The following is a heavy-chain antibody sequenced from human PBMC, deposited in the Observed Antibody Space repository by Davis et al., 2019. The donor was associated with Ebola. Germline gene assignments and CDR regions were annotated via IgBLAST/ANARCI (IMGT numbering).Heavy chain of an antibody. Sequence: ASVKASCKASGYTFTSYYMHWVRQAPGQGLEWMGIINPSGGSTSYAQKFQGRVTMTRDTSTSTVYMELSSLRSEDTAVYYCARKGAGTVLFDYWGQGTLVTVSS. CDR1: GYTFTSYY. D-gene: IGHD4-17*01. J-gene: IGHJ4*02. CDR3: ARKGAGTVLFDY. CDR2: INPSGGST. V-gene: IGHV1-46*01.